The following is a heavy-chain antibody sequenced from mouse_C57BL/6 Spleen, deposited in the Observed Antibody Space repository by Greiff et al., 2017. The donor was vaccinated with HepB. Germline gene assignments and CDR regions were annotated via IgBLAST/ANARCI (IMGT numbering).Heavy chain of an antibody. J-gene: IGHJ4*01. CDR3: AYYYGSNYAMDY. CDR1: GYSFTDYN. D-gene: IGHD1-1*01. V-gene: IGHV1-39*01. Sequence: VQLKESGPELVKPGASVKISCKASGYSFTDYNMNWVKQSNGKSLEWIGVINPNYGTTSYNQKFKGKATLTVDQSSSTAYMQLNSLTSEDSAVYYCAYYYGSNYAMDYWGQGTSVTVSS. CDR2: INPNYGTT.